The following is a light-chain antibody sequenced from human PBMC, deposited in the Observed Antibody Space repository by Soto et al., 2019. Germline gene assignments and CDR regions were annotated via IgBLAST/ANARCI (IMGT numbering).Light chain of an antibody. CDR1: QSISSSY. Sequence: EIVLTQSPGTLSLSPVQRATLSCRASQSISSSYLAWYQQRPGQAPRLLIYGASSRATGIPDRFSGSGSGTEFTLTISRLEPEDFAVYYCQQYGSSSWTFGQGSKADI. V-gene: IGKV3-20*01. CDR2: GAS. J-gene: IGKJ1*01. CDR3: QQYGSSSWT.